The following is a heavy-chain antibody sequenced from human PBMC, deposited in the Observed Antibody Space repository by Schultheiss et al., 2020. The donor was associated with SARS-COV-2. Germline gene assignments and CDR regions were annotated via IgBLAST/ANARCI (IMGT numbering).Heavy chain of an antibody. Sequence: SQTLSLTCAVYGGSFSGYYWSWIRQPPGKGLEWIGEINHSGSTNYNPSLKSRVTMSVDTSKNQFSLKLSSVTAADTAVYYCARHGGPHCSSASCYTDDAFDIWGQGTMVTVSS. J-gene: IGHJ3*02. CDR2: INHSGST. D-gene: IGHD2-2*02. CDR3: ARHGGPHCSSASCYTDDAFDI. CDR1: GGSFSGYY. V-gene: IGHV4-34*01.